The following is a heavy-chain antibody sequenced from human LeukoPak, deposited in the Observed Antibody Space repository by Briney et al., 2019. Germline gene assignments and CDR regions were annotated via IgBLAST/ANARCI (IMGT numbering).Heavy chain of an antibody. J-gene: IGHJ4*02. CDR2: ISGSGGST. Sequence: QSGGSLRLSCAASGFTFSSYGMSWVRQVPGKGLEWVSAISGSGGSTYYADSVKGRFTISRDNSKNTLYLQMNSLRAEDTAVYYCAKVIIPRFYDILAGYDYWGQGTLVTVSS. V-gene: IGHV3-23*01. CDR1: GFTFSSYG. CDR3: AKVIIPRFYDILAGYDY. D-gene: IGHD3-9*01.